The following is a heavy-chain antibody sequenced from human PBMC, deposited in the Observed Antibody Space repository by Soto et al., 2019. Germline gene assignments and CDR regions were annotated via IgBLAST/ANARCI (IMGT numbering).Heavy chain of an antibody. V-gene: IGHV1-69*01. CDR1: GGSFSKYG. D-gene: IGHD1-26*01. CDR2: IIPMFGIG. CDR3: AGGYRENYFYAMDV. J-gene: IGHJ6*02. Sequence: QVQLVQSGAEVKMPGSSVRVSCKASGGSFSKYGISWVRQAPGQGLEWMGGIIPMFGIGNYAEKFLGRVTITADESTSTSHMELSSLRSEDTAVYLCAGGYRENYFYAMDVWGQGTTVTVSS.